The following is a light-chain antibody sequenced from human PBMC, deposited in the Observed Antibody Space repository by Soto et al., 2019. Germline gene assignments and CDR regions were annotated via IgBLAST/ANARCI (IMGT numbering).Light chain of an antibody. CDR3: QQYGSSPYI. J-gene: IGKJ2*01. CDR1: QSVSRK. Sequence: EIVMTQSPATLSVSPGERATLSCRASQSVSRKLAWYQQTRGQAPRLLMYGASTRATGVPARFSGSGSGTDFSLIISRLEPDDFAVYYCQQYGSSPYIFGQGTKL. V-gene: IGKV3-15*01. CDR2: GAS.